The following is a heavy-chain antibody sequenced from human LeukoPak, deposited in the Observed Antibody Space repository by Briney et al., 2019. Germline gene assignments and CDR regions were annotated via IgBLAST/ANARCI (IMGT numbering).Heavy chain of an antibody. D-gene: IGHD1-26*01. CDR3: ARGTLSGSTGGLDY. Sequence: GGSLRLSCAASGFTFSDYYMSWIRQAPGKGLEWVSYISSSSSYTNYADSVKGRFTISRDNAKNSLYLQMNSLRAEDTAVYYCARGTLSGSTGGLDYWGQGTLVTVSS. CDR1: GFTFSDYY. J-gene: IGHJ4*02. CDR2: ISSSSSYT. V-gene: IGHV3-11*06.